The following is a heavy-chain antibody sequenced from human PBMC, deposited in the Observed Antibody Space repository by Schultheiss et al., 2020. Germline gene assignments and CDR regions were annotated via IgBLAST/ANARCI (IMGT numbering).Heavy chain of an antibody. D-gene: IGHD6-19*01. CDR1: GFTFSSYS. CDR2: ISSNGRYI. CDR3: AKEVAVAGSFDY. V-gene: IGHV3-21*04. Sequence: RGSLRLSCSASGFTFSSYSMNWVRQAPGKGLEWVSSISSNGRYIDYADSVKGRFTISRDNSKNTLFLLMKSLRAEDTAVYYCAKEVAVAGSFDYWGQGTLVNVSS. J-gene: IGHJ4*02.